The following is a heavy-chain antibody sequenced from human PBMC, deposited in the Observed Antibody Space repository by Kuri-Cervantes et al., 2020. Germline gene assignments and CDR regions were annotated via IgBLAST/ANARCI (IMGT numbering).Heavy chain of an antibody. CDR1: GGTFSSYA. CDR3: ARDWGIAVAGTKGDAFDI. V-gene: IGHV1-69*13. Sequence: SLKVSCKASGGTFSSYAISWGRQAPGQGLEWMGGIIPIFGTANYAQKFQGRVTITADESTGTAYMELSSLRSEDTAVYYCARDWGIAVAGTKGDAFDIWGQGTMVTVSS. J-gene: IGHJ3*02. CDR2: IIPIFGTA. D-gene: IGHD6-19*01.